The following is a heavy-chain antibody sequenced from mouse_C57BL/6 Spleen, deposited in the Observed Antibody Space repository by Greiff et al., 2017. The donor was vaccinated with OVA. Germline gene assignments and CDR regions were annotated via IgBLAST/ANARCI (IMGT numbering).Heavy chain of an antibody. Sequence: VQLQQPGAELVRPGPSVKLSCKASGYTFTSYWMHWVKQRPIQGLEWIGNIDPSDSETHYNQKFKDKATLTVDKSSSTAYMQLSSLTSEDSAVYYCARAYGNYAPGFAYWGQGTLVTVSA. J-gene: IGHJ3*01. CDR2: IDPSDSET. CDR1: GYTFTSYW. CDR3: ARAYGNYAPGFAY. D-gene: IGHD2-1*01. V-gene: IGHV1-52*01.